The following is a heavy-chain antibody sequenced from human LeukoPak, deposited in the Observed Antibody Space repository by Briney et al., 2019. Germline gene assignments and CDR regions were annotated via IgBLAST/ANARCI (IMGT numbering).Heavy chain of an antibody. CDR3: SKDRSVLRFLEWLSYFDY. Sequence: GGSLRLSCAASGFTFSSYGMHWVRQAPGKGLEWVAFTRYDGSNKYYTDSVKGRFTISRDNSKNTLYLQMNSLRAEDTAVYYCSKDRSVLRFLEWLSYFDYWGQGTLVTVSS. V-gene: IGHV3-30*02. CDR1: GFTFSSYG. D-gene: IGHD3-3*01. J-gene: IGHJ4*02. CDR2: TRYDGSNK.